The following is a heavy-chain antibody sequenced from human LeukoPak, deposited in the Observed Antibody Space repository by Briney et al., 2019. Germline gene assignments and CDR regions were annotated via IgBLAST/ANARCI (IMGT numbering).Heavy chain of an antibody. J-gene: IGHJ4*02. CDR1: GYTLTEVS. Sequence: ASVKVSCKXSGYTLTEVSMHWVRQAPRKGLEWMGGFDPEDGETIYSQKFQGRVTMTEDTSTDTAYMELSSLRSEDTAVYYCATGPYYGSYYFDYWGQGTLVTVSS. V-gene: IGHV1-24*01. D-gene: IGHD1-26*01. CDR2: FDPEDGET. CDR3: ATGPYYGSYYFDY.